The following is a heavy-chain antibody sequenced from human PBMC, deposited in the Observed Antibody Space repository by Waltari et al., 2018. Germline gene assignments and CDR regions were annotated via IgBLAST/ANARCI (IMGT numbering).Heavy chain of an antibody. CDR3: ARDTSDIAARPDWYFDL. Sequence: QVQLVQSGSELKKPGASVQVSCKASGYTFTSYAMNWVRQAPGQGLEWMGWINTNTGNPTYAQGFTGRFVFSLDTSVSTAYLQISSLKAEDTAVYYCARDTSDIAARPDWYFDLWGRGTLVTVSS. V-gene: IGHV7-4-1*02. CDR1: GYTFTSYA. CDR2: INTNTGNP. J-gene: IGHJ2*01. D-gene: IGHD6-6*01.